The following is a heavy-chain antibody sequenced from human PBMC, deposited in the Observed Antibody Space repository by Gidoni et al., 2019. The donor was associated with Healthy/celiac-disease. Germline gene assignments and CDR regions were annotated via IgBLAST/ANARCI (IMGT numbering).Heavy chain of an antibody. CDR1: GGSISISSYY. CDR2: IYYSGRT. CDR3: ARDVEMATRD. J-gene: IGHJ4*02. Sequence: QLQLQESGPGLVTPSETLSLTCTFSGGSISISSYYWGWIRQPPGKGLEWIGSIYYSGRTYYNPSLKSRVTISVDTAKNQFSLKLSSVTAAETAVYYCARDVEMATRDWGQGTLVTVSS. V-gene: IGHV4-39*02.